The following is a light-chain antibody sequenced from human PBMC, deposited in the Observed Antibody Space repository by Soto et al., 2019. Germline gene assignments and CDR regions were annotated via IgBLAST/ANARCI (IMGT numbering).Light chain of an antibody. CDR2: EVS. CDR3: SSFAGNNNLV. CDR1: SSDVGGYNY. Sequence: QSALTQPPSASGSPGQSVTISCTGTSSDVGGYNYVSWYQQHPGKAPKLMISEVSKRPSGVPDRFSGSKSGNTASLTVSGPQAEDEADYYCSSFAGNNNLVFGGGTKVTFL. V-gene: IGLV2-8*01. J-gene: IGLJ2*01.